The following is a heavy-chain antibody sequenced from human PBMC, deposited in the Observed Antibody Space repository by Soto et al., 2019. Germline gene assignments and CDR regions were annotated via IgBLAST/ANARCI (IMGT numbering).Heavy chain of an antibody. CDR2: IHYSGRT. CDR3: ARDYYNYARFDY. D-gene: IGHD3-16*01. Sequence: SETLSLTCTVSGGSISSYYWSWIRQPPGKGLEWIGWIHYSGRTNSNPSLKSRVTISVDTSKNQFSLNLRSEDTAFYYCARDYYNYARFDYWGQGTLVTVSS. J-gene: IGHJ4*02. V-gene: IGHV4-59*01. CDR1: GGSISSYY.